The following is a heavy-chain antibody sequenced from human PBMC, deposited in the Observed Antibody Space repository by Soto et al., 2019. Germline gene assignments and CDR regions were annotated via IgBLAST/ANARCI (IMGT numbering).Heavy chain of an antibody. CDR1: GYTFTSYA. CDR2: ISAYNGNT. V-gene: IGHV1-18*01. J-gene: IGHJ4*02. CDR3: ARSDPPAGY. Sequence: QVQLVQSGAEVKKPGASVKVSCKASGYTFTSYAISWVRQAPGQGLEWMGRISAYNGNTNYAQKLQCRVTMTTDTATSRAYTELRTVGTDDTAVYYCARSDPPAGYWGQGTLVTVSS.